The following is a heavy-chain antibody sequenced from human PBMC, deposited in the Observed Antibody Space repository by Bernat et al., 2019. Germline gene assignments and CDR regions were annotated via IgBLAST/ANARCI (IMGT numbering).Heavy chain of an antibody. D-gene: IGHD1-14*01. Sequence: ELQFLEFGGGLVQPGGSLGLSWVALGFTFSSFAMNWVRQPPGKGLQWVSGISGSGDNTYYADSVKGRFTISRDNSKNMLFLLMNSLRAEDTAVYYCAKTRNLVFYGMDVWGQGTTVTVSS. CDR3: AKTRNLVFYGMDV. CDR2: ISGSGDNT. V-gene: IGHV3-23*01. J-gene: IGHJ6*02. CDR1: GFTFSSFA.